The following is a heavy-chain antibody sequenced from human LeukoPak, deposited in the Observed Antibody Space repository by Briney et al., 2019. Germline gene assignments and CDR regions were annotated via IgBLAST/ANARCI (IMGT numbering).Heavy chain of an antibody. V-gene: IGHV3-23*01. CDR1: AFPFRNYG. J-gene: IGHJ4*02. D-gene: IGHD1-1*01. CDR2: MSASQRNR. Sequence: PGGSLRLSCAACAFPFRNYGMNWVRQAPGKGLELVSVMSASQRNRDYAGSVKGRFTITRDKAENTLALLMRSVQGRESAIYYCAKVVGTGTTPTDYWGQGTLVTVSS. CDR3: AKVVGTGTTPTDY.